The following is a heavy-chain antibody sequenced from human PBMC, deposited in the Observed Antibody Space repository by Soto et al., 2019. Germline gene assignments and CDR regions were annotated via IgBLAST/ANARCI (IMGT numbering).Heavy chain of an antibody. V-gene: IGHV1-69*01. CDR2: IIPLLGTT. J-gene: IGHJ5*02. CDR3: ARAHGTSWYNWFDP. D-gene: IGHD6-13*01. CDR1: GGNFTNYG. Sequence: QVQLVQSGAELKKPGSSLKVSCKASGGNFTNYGISWVRQAPGQGLEWMGGIIPLLGTTNYAHKFRGRVTVTADESTNTVYMELSSLRSEDTAIYYCARAHGTSWYNWFDPWGQGTLVTVSS.